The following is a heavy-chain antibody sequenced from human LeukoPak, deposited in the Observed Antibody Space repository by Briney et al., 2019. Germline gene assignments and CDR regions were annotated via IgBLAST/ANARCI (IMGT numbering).Heavy chain of an antibody. Sequence: AGRSLRLSCAASGFSFSLYEMNWVRQAAREGLDWLSYISSSVTTIKYAGSVKGRFTISRDNAENSLFLHMNSLRAEDTAVYYCARVGGGYFDTSGSYYNYYYYMDVCGKGNTVTVSS. CDR1: GFSFSLYE. V-gene: IGHV3-48*03. CDR3: ARVGGGYFDTSGSYYNYYYYMDV. J-gene: IGHJ6*03. D-gene: IGHD3-22*01. CDR2: ISSSVTTI.